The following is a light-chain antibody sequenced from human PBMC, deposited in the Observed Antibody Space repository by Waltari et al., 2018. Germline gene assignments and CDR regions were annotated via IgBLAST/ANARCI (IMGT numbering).Light chain of an antibody. Sequence: QSALTPPASVSGSPGQSITISCTGTSSDVGGYNYVSWYQQHPGKAPKLMIYDVSKRPSVVSNRFSGSKSGNPASLTISGLQAEDEADYYCSSYTSSSTLVFGGGTKLTVL. J-gene: IGLJ2*01. CDR2: DVS. CDR1: SSDVGGYNY. CDR3: SSYTSSSTLV. V-gene: IGLV2-14*01.